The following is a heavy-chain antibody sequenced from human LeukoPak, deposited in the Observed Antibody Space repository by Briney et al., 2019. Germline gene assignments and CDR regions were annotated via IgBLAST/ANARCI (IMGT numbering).Heavy chain of an antibody. CDR1: GFTFSAYS. D-gene: IGHD4-11*01. V-gene: IGHV3-48*01. J-gene: IGHJ4*02. Sequence: PGGSLRLSCAASGFTFSAYSKNWVRQAPEKGLEWASYIGSSSSPIYYADSVKGRFTISRDNAKNSLYLQMDSLRAEDTAVYYCARDQAYSFDYWGQGTLVTVSS. CDR2: IGSSSSPI. CDR3: ARDQAYSFDY.